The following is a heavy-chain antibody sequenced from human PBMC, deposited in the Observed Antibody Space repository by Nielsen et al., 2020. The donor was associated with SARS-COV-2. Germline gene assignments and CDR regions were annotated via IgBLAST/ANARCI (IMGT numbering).Heavy chain of an antibody. D-gene: IGHD1-26*01. CDR3: ATAVGATSSHDAFDI. J-gene: IGHJ3*02. Sequence: SETLSLTSTVSGGSIRSYYWTWIRQPPGKGLEWIGYIYYTGSTNYNPSLKSRVTMSVDTSKNQFSLKLRSVTPADTAVYFCATAVGATSSHDAFDIWGQGTMVTVSS. CDR2: IYYTGST. V-gene: IGHV4-59*08. CDR1: GGSIRSYY.